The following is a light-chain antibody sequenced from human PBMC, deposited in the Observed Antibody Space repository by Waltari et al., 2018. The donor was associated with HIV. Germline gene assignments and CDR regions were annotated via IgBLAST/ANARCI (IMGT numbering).Light chain of an antibody. CDR2: EVT. Sequence: QSALTQPASVSGSPGQSITISCTGASRAVGTYDLVSWYQHLPGKAPKLMIDEVTKRPSGVSNRFSGSQSGNTASLTISGLQTDDEADYYCCTFAGSSTPVVFGGGTKLTVL. CDR3: CTFAGSSTPVV. V-gene: IGLV2-23*02. CDR1: SRAVGTYDL. J-gene: IGLJ2*01.